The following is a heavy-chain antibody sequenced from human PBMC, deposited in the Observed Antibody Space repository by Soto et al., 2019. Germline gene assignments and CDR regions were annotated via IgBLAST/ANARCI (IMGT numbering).Heavy chain of an antibody. CDR1: GYTFTNYG. V-gene: IGHV1-24*01. CDR2: FDPEDGET. J-gene: IGHJ4*02. CDR3: ASDLYSGTSDY. D-gene: IGHD1-26*01. Sequence: GASVKVSCKASGYTFTNYGINWVRQAPGQGLEWMGGFDPEDGETIYAQKFQGRVTMTEDTSTDTAYMELNSLGVDDTALYYCASDLYSGTSDYWGQGTLVTVSS.